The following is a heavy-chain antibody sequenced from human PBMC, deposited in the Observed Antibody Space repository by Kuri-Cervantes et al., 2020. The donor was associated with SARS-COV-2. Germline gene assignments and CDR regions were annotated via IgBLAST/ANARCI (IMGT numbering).Heavy chain of an antibody. CDR2: ISYDGSNK. J-gene: IGHJ4*02. D-gene: IGHD4-17*01. V-gene: IGHV3-30*18. Sequence: GGSLRLSCAASGFTFSNAWMSWVRQAPGKGLEWVAVISYDGSNKYYADSVKGRFTISRDNSKNTLYLQMNSLRAEDTAVYYCAKGGDYGPRWGQGTLVTVSS. CDR1: GFTFSNAW. CDR3: AKGGDYGPR.